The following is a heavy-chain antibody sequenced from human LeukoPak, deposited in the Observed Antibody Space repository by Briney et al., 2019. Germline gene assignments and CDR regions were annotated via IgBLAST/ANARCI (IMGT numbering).Heavy chain of an antibody. D-gene: IGHD5-18*01. V-gene: IGHV4-39*07. CDR1: GGSISSSSYY. CDR2: NYYSGST. J-gene: IGHJ4*02. Sequence: SETLSLTCTVSGGSISSSSYYWGWIRQPPGKGLEWIGSNYYSGSTYYNPSLKSRVTISVDTSKNQFSLKLSSVTAADTAVYYCARDQVASAIYFDYWGQGTLVTVSS. CDR3: ARDQVASAIYFDY.